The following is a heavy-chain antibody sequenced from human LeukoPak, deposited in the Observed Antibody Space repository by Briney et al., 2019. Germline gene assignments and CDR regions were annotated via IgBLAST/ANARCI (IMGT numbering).Heavy chain of an antibody. D-gene: IGHD2-21*02. Sequence: GGSLRLSCAASGFTLSSYAMSWVRQAPGKGLEWVSGISGSGGSTYHADSVKGRFTISRDNSKNTLYLQMHSLRAEDTAVYYCAKPKSRAYCGGDCYPFDYWGQGTLVTVSS. CDR1: GFTLSSYA. V-gene: IGHV3-23*01. CDR3: AKPKSRAYCGGDCYPFDY. CDR2: ISGSGGST. J-gene: IGHJ4*02.